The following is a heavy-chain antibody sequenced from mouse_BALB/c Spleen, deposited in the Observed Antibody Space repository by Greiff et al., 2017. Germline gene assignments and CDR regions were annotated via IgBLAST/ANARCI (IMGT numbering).Heavy chain of an antibody. D-gene: IGHD2-3*01. CDR3: ARSRDGYLAWFAY. Sequence: EVKLVESGGGLVQPGGSRKLSCAASGFTFSSFGMHWVRQAPEKGLEWVAYISSGSSTIYYADTVKGRFTISRDNPKNTLFLQMTSLRSEDTAMYYCARSRDGYLAWFAYWGQGTLVTVSA. CDR2: ISSGSSTI. CDR1: GFTFSSFG. V-gene: IGHV5-17*02. J-gene: IGHJ3*01.